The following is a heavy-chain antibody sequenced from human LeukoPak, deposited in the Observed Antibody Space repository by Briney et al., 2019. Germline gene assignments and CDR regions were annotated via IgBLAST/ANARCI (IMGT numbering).Heavy chain of an antibody. Sequence: GGSLRLSCAASGFTFSSYSMNWVRQAPGKGLEWVSYISSSSSTIYYADSVKGRFTISRDNAKNSLYLQMNSLRDEDTAVYYCALIAAAGTPGWFDPWGQGTLVTVSS. D-gene: IGHD6-13*01. J-gene: IGHJ5*02. CDR2: ISSSSSTI. CDR1: GFTFSSYS. V-gene: IGHV3-48*02. CDR3: ALIAAAGTPGWFDP.